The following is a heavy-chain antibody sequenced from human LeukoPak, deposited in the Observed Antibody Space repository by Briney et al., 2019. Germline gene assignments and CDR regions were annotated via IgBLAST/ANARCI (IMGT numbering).Heavy chain of an antibody. D-gene: IGHD3-3*01. CDR1: GFTFSSYA. V-gene: IGHV3-23*01. CDR2: ISGSGGST. J-gene: IGHJ6*02. Sequence: GGSLRLSGAASGFTFSSYAMSWVRQAPGKGLEWVSAISGSGGSTYYADSVKGRFTISRDNSKNTLYLQMNSLRAEDTAVYYCAKRSIFGVVIPAYGMDVWGQGTTVTVSS. CDR3: AKRSIFGVVIPAYGMDV.